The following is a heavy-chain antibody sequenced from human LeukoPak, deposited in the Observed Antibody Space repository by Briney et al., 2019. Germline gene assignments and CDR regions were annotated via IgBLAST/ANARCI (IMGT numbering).Heavy chain of an antibody. CDR1: GYTFTSYG. Sequence: ASVKVSCKASGYTFTSYGFSWVRQAPGQGLEWMGWISVYNGNRNYAQKFQGRVTMTTDTSTSTAYMELRSLRSDDTAVYYCARAPPYCSGSSCYTPFDYWGQGTLVTVSS. J-gene: IGHJ4*02. CDR3: ARAPPYCSGSSCYTPFDY. D-gene: IGHD2-15*01. CDR2: ISVYNGNR. V-gene: IGHV1-18*01.